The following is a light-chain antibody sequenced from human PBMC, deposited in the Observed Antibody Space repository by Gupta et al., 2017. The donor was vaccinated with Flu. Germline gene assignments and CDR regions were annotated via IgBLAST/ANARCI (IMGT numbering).Light chain of an antibody. J-gene: IGLJ3*02. CDR1: IGKNF. CDR3: GAWDSTLSAWV. V-gene: IGLV1-51*01. CDR2: DNS. Sequence: IGKNFVSWYQQLPGTAPKLLIYDNSTRYSGTPERFSGSKSGTSATLDITGVQTGDEADYYCGAWDSTLSAWVFGGGTKLAVL.